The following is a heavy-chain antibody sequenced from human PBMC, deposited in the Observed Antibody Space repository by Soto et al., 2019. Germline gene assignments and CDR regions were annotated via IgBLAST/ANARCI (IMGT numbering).Heavy chain of an antibody. CDR2: IRSNADGGTA. D-gene: IGHD3-16*01. CDR1: GFPFIDAW. Sequence: EVQLVESGGGLVKPGGSLRLSCTASGFPFIDAWMSWVRQAPGKGLQWIGRIRSNADGGTADLTAPVRDRFTISRDDSITTLYLQMNGLKIDDTAVYFCSTALRRDSALGAYWGLGTLVSVSS. CDR3: STALRRDSALGAY. J-gene: IGHJ4*02. V-gene: IGHV3-15*01.